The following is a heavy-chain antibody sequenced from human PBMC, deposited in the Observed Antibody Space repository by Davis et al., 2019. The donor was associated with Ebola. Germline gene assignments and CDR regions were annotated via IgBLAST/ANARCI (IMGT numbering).Heavy chain of an antibody. Sequence: PGGSLRLSCPPPGLTFSNYPMSWVRQAPGGGLEWVSGISASGADIKYADSVRGRFSISRDDSKNTLYLQMDSLRAEDTAVFYCAEGGTNNFLGANWGQGTLVTVSS. J-gene: IGHJ4*02. D-gene: IGHD2-8*01. V-gene: IGHV3-23*01. CDR2: ISASGADI. CDR3: AEGGTNNFLGAN. CDR1: GLTFSNYP.